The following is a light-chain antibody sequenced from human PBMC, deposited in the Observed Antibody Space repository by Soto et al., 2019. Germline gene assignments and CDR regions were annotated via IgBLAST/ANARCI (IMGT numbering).Light chain of an antibody. J-gene: IGKJ1*01. CDR2: GAS. Sequence: EIVMTQSPVTLSVSPGERATLSCRAGQSVSSNLAWYQQNPGQAPRLLIYGASTRATGIPARFSGSRSGTEFTLTISSLQSEDFAIYYCQQYDNWPRTFGQGTKVEI. CDR3: QQYDNWPRT. V-gene: IGKV3-15*01. CDR1: QSVSSN.